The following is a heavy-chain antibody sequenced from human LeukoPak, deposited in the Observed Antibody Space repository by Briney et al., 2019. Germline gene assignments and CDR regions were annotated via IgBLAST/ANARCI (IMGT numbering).Heavy chain of an antibody. D-gene: IGHD2-15*01. V-gene: IGHV1-2*02. Sequence: ASVKVSFKASGYTVTGYYMHWVRQAPGQGLEWMGWINPNSGGTNYEQKVQGRVTMHRDTSISTAYMQLSRLRSDDTAVYYCARERAAYCSDGSCYSVYYYSGMDVWRQGTTVSVSS. CDR3: ARERAAYCSDGSCYSVYYYSGMDV. J-gene: IGHJ6*01. CDR2: INPNSGGT. CDR1: GYTVTGYY.